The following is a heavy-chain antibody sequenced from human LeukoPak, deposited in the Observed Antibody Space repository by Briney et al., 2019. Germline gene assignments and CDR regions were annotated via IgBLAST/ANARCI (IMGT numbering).Heavy chain of an antibody. Sequence: GASEKVSCKASGYTFTSYDINWVRQATGQGLEWMGWMNPNSANTGYAQKFQGRVTITRNTSISTAYMELSSLRSEDTAVYYCARGTGYCSGTSCSTRFDPWGQGTLVTVSS. V-gene: IGHV1-8*03. CDR2: MNPNSANT. CDR3: ARGTGYCSGTSCSTRFDP. CDR1: GYTFTSYD. D-gene: IGHD2-2*01. J-gene: IGHJ5*02.